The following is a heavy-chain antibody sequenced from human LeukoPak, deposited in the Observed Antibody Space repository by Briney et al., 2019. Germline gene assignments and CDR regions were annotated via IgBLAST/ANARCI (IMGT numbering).Heavy chain of an antibody. CDR3: ARGRGPYYYDSSGPTWDPNWFDP. Sequence: GASVKVSCKASGYTFTSYGISWVRQAPGQGLEWMGWISAYNGNTNYAQKLQGRVTMTTDTSTSTAYMELRSLRSDDTAVYYCARGRGPYYYDSSGPTWDPNWFDPWGQGTLVTVSS. V-gene: IGHV1-18*01. CDR2: ISAYNGNT. D-gene: IGHD3-22*01. J-gene: IGHJ5*02. CDR1: GYTFTSYG.